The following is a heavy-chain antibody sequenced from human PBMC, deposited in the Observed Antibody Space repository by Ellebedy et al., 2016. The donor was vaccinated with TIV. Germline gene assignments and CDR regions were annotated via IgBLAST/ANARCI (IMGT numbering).Heavy chain of an antibody. CDR3: ARLCSSTSCYYYYGMDV. CDR1: GGSFSGYY. CDR2: INHSGST. V-gene: IGHV4-34*01. J-gene: IGHJ6*02. D-gene: IGHD2-2*01. Sequence: MPSETLSLTCAVYGGSFSGYYWSWIRQPPGKGLEWIGEINHSGSTNYNPSLKSRVTISVDTSKNQFSLKLSSVTAADTAVYYCARLCSSTSCYYYYGMDVWGQGTTVTVSS.